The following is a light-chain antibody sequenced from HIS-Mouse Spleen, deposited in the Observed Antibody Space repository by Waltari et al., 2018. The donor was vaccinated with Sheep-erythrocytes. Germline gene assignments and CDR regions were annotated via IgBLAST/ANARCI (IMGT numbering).Light chain of an antibody. V-gene: IGLV3-1*01. CDR1: EFGAKY. J-gene: IGLJ2*01. Sequence: SYERTQPPSVSVSPGQTAIINCSGAEFGAKYACWYHQKPGQSPVLVNYQDSKRPSGIPERFSGSNSGNTATLTISGTQAMDEADYYCKAWDRSTVVFGGGTKLTVL. CDR3: KAWDRSTVV. CDR2: QDS.